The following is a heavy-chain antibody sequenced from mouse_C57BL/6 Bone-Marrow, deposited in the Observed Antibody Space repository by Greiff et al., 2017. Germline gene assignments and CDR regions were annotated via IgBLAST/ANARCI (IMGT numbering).Heavy chain of an antibody. CDR2: IHPNSGST. J-gene: IGHJ3*01. V-gene: IGHV1-64*01. CDR3: ASRSPAWFAC. Sequence: QVQLQQPGAELVKPGASVKLSCKASGYTFTSYWMHWVKQRPGQGLEWIGMIHPNSGSTNYNEKFKSKATLTVDKSSSTAYMQLSSLTSGDSAVXCCASRSPAWFACWGQGTLVTVSA. CDR1: GYTFTSYW.